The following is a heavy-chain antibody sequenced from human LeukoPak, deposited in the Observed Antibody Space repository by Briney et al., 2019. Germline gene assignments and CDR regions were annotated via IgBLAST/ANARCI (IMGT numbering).Heavy chain of an antibody. D-gene: IGHD3-10*01. Sequence: PSETLSLTCTVSGGSISSYYWSWIRQPPGKGLEWIGYIYYSGSTNYNPSLKSRVTISVDTSKNQFSLKLSSVTAADTAVYYCARHVRNAALITMVRGVRFDPWGQGTLVAVSS. CDR2: IYYSGST. CDR3: ARHVRNAALITMVRGVRFDP. V-gene: IGHV4-59*08. CDR1: GGSISSYY. J-gene: IGHJ5*02.